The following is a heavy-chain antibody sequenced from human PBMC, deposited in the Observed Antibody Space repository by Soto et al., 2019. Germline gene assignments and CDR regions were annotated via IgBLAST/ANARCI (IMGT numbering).Heavy chain of an antibody. CDR3: ASGYSSRAGFDY. Sequence: QVQLVQSWAEVKKPGASVKVSCKASGGTFSSSAISWVRQSPGQGLEWMGGIIPIFGTANSAQKVQGRVTITADDSTSTAYMELSSLRSEDTAVYYCASGYSSRAGFDYWGQGPLVTVSS. CDR1: GGTFSSSA. D-gene: IGHD6-13*01. J-gene: IGHJ4*02. CDR2: IIPIFGTA. V-gene: IGHV1-69*12.